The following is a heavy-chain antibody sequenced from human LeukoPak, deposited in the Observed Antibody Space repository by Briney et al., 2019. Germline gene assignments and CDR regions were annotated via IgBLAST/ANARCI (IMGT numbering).Heavy chain of an antibody. CDR1: GGSVGANNHS. Sequence: PSQTLSLTCSVSGGSVGANNHSWAWIRQTPGKGLEWIASIYYNGNTYNNPSLKSRVTISLDTSRNNFSLKVKSLTAADTAVYYCARQFGYTYGQFDYWGRGTPVTVSS. V-gene: IGHV4-39*01. CDR2: IYYNGNT. J-gene: IGHJ4*02. CDR3: ARQFGYTYGQFDY. D-gene: IGHD5-18*01.